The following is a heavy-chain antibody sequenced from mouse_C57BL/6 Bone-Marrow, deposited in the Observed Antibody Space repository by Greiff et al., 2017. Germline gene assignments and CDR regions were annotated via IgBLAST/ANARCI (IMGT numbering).Heavy chain of an antibody. CDR3: ARSVNYGRNFDY. Sequence: VQVVESGPELVKPGASVKISCKASGYAFSSSWMNWVKQRPGKGLEWIGRIYPGDGDTNYNGKFKGKATLTADKSSSTAYMQLSSLTSEDSAVYFCARSVNYGRNFDYWGQGTTLTVSS. CDR2: IYPGDGDT. V-gene: IGHV1-82*01. CDR1: GYAFSSSW. D-gene: IGHD1-1*01. J-gene: IGHJ2*01.